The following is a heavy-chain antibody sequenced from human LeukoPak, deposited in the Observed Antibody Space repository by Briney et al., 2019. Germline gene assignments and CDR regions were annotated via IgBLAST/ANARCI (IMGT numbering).Heavy chain of an antibody. CDR1: GFPVSSNH. Sequence: GGSLRLSCAASGFPVSSNHMTWVRQAPGKGLEWVSVIYSGGSIYYADSVKGRFTISRDTSKNTLYLQMNTLRAEDTAVYYCARDKVYGEQLGYWRQGALVTVSS. V-gene: IGHV3-53*01. D-gene: IGHD4-17*01. CDR2: IYSGGSI. CDR3: ARDKVYGEQLGY. J-gene: IGHJ4*02.